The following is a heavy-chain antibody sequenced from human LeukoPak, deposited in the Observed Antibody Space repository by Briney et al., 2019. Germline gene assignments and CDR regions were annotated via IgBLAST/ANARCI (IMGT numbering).Heavy chain of an antibody. V-gene: IGHV4-34*01. J-gene: IGHJ4*02. Sequence: SGTLSLTCAVYGGSSSGYYWSWIRHPPGKGLEWIGEINHSGSTNYNPSLKSRVTISVDTSKNQFSLKLSAVTAADTAVYYCAGQALRYYFDYWGQGTRHSVPS. CDR1: GGSSSGYY. CDR3: AGQALRYYFDY. CDR2: INHSGST.